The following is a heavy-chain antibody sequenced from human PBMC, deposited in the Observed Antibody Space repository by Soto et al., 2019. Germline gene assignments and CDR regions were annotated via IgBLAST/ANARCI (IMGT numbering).Heavy chain of an antibody. V-gene: IGHV1-69*06. D-gene: IGHD3-22*01. J-gene: IGHJ4*02. CDR3: ARSFVFLGSGYYYGDY. CDR2: IIPIFGTA. CDR1: GGTFSSYA. Sequence: QVQLVQSGAEVKKPGSSVKVSCKASGGTFSSYALTWVRQAPGQGLEWMGGIIPIFGTANYAQTFQGRVTITADKSTSTAYMDLSSLRSEDTDVYYCARSFVFLGSGYYYGDYWGQGTLVTVAS.